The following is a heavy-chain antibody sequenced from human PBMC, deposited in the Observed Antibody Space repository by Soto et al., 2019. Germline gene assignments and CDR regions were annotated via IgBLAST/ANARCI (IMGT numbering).Heavy chain of an antibody. D-gene: IGHD3-22*01. V-gene: IGHV3-30-3*01. CDR2: ISYDGSNK. J-gene: IGHJ5*02. CDR3: ARGAVYFYDSSGYYPNLFDP. CDR1: GFTFSSYA. Sequence: PGGSLRLSCAASGFTFSSYAMHWVRQAPGKGLEWVAVISYDGSNKYYADSVKGRFTISRDNSKNTLYLQMNSLRAEDTAVYYCARGAVYFYDSSGYYPNLFDPWGQGTLVTGSS.